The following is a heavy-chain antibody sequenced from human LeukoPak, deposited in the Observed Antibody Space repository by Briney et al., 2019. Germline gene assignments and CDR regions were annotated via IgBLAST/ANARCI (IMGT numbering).Heavy chain of an antibody. V-gene: IGHV1-2*02. D-gene: IGHD6-13*01. CDR1: GYTFTGYY. CDR3: ARVGVRIAFYYYYMDV. Sequence: ASVKVSCKASGYTFTGYYMHWVRQAPGQGLEWMGWINPNSGGTNYAQKFQGRVTMTRDTSISTAYMELSRLRSDDTAVYYCARVGVRIAFYYYYMDVWGKGTTVTVSS. CDR2: INPNSGGT. J-gene: IGHJ6*03.